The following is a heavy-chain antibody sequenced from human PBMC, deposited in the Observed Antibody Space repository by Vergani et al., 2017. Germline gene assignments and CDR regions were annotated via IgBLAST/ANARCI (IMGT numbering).Heavy chain of an antibody. CDR3: ARDLPSAAGLDY. CDR1: GFTFSSYA. Sequence: EVQLLESGGGLVQPGGSLRLSCAASGFTFSSYAMSWVRQAPGKGLEWVSYISSSSSYTNYADSVKGRFTISRDNSKNSLYLQMNSLRAEDTAVYYCARDLPSAAGLDYWGQGTLVTVSS. J-gene: IGHJ4*02. CDR2: ISSSSSYT. V-gene: IGHV3-48*04. D-gene: IGHD6-13*01.